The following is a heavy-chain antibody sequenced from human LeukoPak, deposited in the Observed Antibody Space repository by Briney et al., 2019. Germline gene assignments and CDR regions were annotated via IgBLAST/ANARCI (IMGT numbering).Heavy chain of an antibody. D-gene: IGHD3-3*01. V-gene: IGHV1-18*01. CDR2: ISIYNGDT. Sequence: ASVKVSCKASGYTFRNFGISWVRQAPGQGLEWMGWISIYNGDTHYAQKLQGRVTMTTDTSTSTAYMELRSLRSDDTAVYYCARDPSNTSGYQIYFDYWGQGTLVTVSS. J-gene: IGHJ4*02. CDR1: GYTFRNFG. CDR3: ARDPSNTSGYQIYFDY.